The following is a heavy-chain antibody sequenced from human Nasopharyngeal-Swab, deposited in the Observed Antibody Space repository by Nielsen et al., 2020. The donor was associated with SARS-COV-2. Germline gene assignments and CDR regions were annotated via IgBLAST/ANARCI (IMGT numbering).Heavy chain of an antibody. V-gene: IGHV3-23*01. Sequence: GEYLKISCAASGFTFSSYAMSWVRQAPGKGLEWVSAISGSGGSTYYADSVKGRFTISRDNSKITLYLQMNSLRAEDTAVYYGARDPRHTAMVNYFDYWGQGTLVTVSS. CDR3: ARDPRHTAMVNYFDY. J-gene: IGHJ4*02. CDR1: GFTFSSYA. CDR2: ISGSGGST. D-gene: IGHD5-18*01.